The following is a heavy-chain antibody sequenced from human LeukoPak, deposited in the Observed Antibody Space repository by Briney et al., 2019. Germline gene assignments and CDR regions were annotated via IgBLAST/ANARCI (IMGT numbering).Heavy chain of an antibody. CDR1: GGSFSGYY. V-gene: IGHV4-34*01. CDR3: ARYSGYDRFDY. J-gene: IGHJ4*02. D-gene: IGHD5-12*01. Sequence: KPSETLSLTCAVYGGSFSGYYWSWIRQPPGKGLEWIGEINHSGSTNYNPSLKSRVTISVDTSKNQFSLKLSSVTAADTAVYYCARYSGYDRFDYWGQGTLVTVSS. CDR2: INHSGST.